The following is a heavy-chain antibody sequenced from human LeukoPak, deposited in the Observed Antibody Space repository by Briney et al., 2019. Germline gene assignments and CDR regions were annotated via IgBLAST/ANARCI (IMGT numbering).Heavy chain of an antibody. CDR2: ISSSGSTT. D-gene: IGHD2-2*01. Sequence: GGSLRLSCAASGFTFSDYYMSWIRQAPGKGLEWVSYISSSGSTTFYSDSVKGRFTISRDNAKNTLSLQMNSLRAEDMALYYCAKGLRAQYQLPDFDYWGQGTLVTVSS. CDR3: AKGLRAQYQLPDFDY. J-gene: IGHJ4*02. CDR1: GFTFSDYY. V-gene: IGHV3-11*01.